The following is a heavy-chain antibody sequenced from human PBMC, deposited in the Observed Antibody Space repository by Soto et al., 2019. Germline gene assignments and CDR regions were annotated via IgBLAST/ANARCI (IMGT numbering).Heavy chain of an antibody. J-gene: IGHJ4*02. CDR1: GFTFSSYA. CDR3: AKIMSGPLVVLVAAAIDY. D-gene: IGHD2-15*01. V-gene: IGHV3-23*01. Sequence: VGSLRLSCAASGFTFSSYAMSWVRQAPGKGLEWVSAISGSGGSTYYADSVKGRFTISRDNSKNTLYLQMNSLRAEDTAVYYCAKIMSGPLVVLVAAAIDYWGQGTLVTVSS. CDR2: ISGSGGST.